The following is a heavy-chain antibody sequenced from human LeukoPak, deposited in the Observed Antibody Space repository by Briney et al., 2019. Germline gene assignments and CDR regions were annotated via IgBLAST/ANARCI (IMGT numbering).Heavy chain of an antibody. V-gene: IGHV3-7*01. Sequence: PGGSLRLSCAASGFTFSNYWMSWVRQAPGKGLEWVANIKQDGSERYYVDSVKGRFTISIDDSKNSLYLQMNRLRAEHTAVYYCARQRGSSCFDYWGQGPQVTVSS. D-gene: IGHD6-13*01. CDR1: GFTFSNYW. CDR2: IKQDGSER. J-gene: IGHJ4*02. CDR3: ARQRGSSCFDY.